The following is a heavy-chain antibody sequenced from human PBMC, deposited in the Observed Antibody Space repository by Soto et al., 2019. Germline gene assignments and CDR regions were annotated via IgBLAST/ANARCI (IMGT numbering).Heavy chain of an antibody. CDR3: ASSPPPTVTMYSRYFDL. D-gene: IGHD4-17*01. V-gene: IGHV1-69*06. CDR2: IIPIFGTA. Sequence: MLGASVKVSCKTSGGTFSSYAINWVRQAPGQGLEWMGGIIPIFGTANYAQKFQGRITITADKSTNTAYMELRSLRSDDTAVYYCASSPPPTVTMYSRYFDLSGRGTLVTVSA. CDR1: GGTFSSYA. J-gene: IGHJ2*01.